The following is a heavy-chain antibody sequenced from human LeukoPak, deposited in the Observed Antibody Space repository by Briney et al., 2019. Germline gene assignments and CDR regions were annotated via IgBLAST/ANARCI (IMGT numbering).Heavy chain of an antibody. V-gene: IGHV3-66*04. J-gene: IGHJ4*02. CDR2: IYSGGST. CDR3: TTRLLWFGELLREVDY. CDR1: GFTVSSNY. Sequence: GGSLRLSCAASGFTVSSNYMSWVRQAPGKGLEWVSVIYSGGSTYYADSVKGRFTISRDNSKNTLYLQMNSLKTEDTAVYYCTTRLLWFGELLREVDYWGQGTLVTVSS. D-gene: IGHD3-10*01.